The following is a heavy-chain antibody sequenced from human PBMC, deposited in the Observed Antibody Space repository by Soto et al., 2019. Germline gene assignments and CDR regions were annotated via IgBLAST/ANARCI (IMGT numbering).Heavy chain of an antibody. V-gene: IGHV3-30*01. CDR3: ARDIVLVPAAMAGVDY. J-gene: IGHJ4*02. Sequence: FADSVKGRFTISRDNSKNTLYLQMNSLRAEDTAVYYCARDIVLVPAAMAGVDYWGQGTLVTVSS. D-gene: IGHD2-2*01.